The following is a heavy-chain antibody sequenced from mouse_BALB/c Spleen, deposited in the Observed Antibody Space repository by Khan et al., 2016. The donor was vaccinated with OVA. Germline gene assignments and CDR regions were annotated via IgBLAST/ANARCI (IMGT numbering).Heavy chain of an antibody. J-gene: IGHJ3*01. D-gene: IGHD1-1*01. CDR3: ASGGCYGCSSCVGY. CDR2: ILPGSGST. Sequence: VQLQQSGAELMKPGASVKMSCKATGYTFSSYWIGWVKQRPGQGLEWIAEILPGSGSTNYNEKFKGKATLTEETSSRTAYRQLSSLTAEDYAVDYCASGGCYGCSSCVGYWGQGTLVTVSA. CDR1: GYTFSSYW. V-gene: IGHV1-9*01.